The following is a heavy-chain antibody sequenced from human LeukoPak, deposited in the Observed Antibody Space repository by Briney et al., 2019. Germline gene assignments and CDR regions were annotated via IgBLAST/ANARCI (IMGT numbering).Heavy chain of an antibody. CDR3: ARDLRYYYDSSGYVHFDY. CDR1: GGTFSSYA. Sequence: SVKVSCKASGGTFSSYAISWVRQAPGQGLEWMGGIIPIFGTANYAQKFQGRVTITADESTSTAYMELSSLRSEDTAVYYCARDLRYYYDSSGYVHFDYWGQGTLVTVSS. V-gene: IGHV1-69*13. D-gene: IGHD3-22*01. J-gene: IGHJ4*02. CDR2: IIPIFGTA.